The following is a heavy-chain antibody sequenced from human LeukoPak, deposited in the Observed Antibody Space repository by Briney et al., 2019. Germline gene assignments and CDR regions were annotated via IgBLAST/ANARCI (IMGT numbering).Heavy chain of an antibody. J-gene: IGHJ4*02. D-gene: IGHD6-13*01. V-gene: IGHV4-39*01. CDR3: ARLTIAAAGYY. Sequence: SETLSLTCTVSGGSISSSPYYWGWIRQPPGKGLEWIGSIYYSGSTYYNPSLKSRVTISVDTSKNQFSLKLSSVTAADTAVYYCARLTIAAAGYYWGQGTLVTVSS. CDR2: IYYSGST. CDR1: GGSISSSPYY.